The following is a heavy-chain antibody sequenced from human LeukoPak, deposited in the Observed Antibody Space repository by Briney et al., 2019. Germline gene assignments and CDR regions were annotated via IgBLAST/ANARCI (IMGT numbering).Heavy chain of an antibody. Sequence: ASVKVSCKASGGTFSSYAISWVRQAPGQGLEWMGGIIPIFGTANYAQKFQGRVTITTDESTSTAYMELSSLRSEDTAVYYCARLVPVAIDRVDAFDIWGQGTMVTVSS. J-gene: IGHJ3*02. CDR1: GGTFSSYA. CDR3: ARLVPVAIDRVDAFDI. D-gene: IGHD2-2*02. CDR2: IIPIFGTA. V-gene: IGHV1-69*05.